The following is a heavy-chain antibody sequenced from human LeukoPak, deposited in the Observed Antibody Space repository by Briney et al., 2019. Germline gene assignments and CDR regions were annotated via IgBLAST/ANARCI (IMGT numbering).Heavy chain of an antibody. D-gene: IGHD1-26*01. J-gene: IGHJ5*02. Sequence: ASVKVSCKASGYTFTSYYMHWVRQAPGQGLEWMGIINPSGGSTNYAQKFQGRVTMTRDTSTSTVYMELSSLRTDDTAVYYCARDAGSGSYHNWFDPWGQGTLVTVSS. CDR2: INPSGGST. CDR3: ARDAGSGSYHNWFDP. V-gene: IGHV1-46*01. CDR1: GYTFTSYY.